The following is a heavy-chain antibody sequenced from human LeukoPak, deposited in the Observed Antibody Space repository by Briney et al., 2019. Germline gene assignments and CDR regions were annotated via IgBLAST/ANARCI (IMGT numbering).Heavy chain of an antibody. D-gene: IGHD2-2*01. CDR2: INPNSGGT. J-gene: IGHJ4*02. V-gene: IGHV1-2*06. CDR1: GYTFNGYY. CDR3: ARCMGHCSSTSWDNDY. Sequence: ASVKVSCKASGYTFNGYYMHWVRQAPGQGLEWMGRINPNSGGTNYAQKFQGRVTMTRDTSISTAYMELSRLRSDDTAVYYCARCMGHCSSTSWDNDYWGQGTLVTVSS.